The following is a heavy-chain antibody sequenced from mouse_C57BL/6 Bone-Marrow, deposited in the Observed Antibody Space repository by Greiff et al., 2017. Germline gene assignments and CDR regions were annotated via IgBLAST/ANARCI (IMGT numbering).Heavy chain of an antibody. J-gene: IGHJ4*01. CDR3: TRGGEAGVS. CDR1: GYTFTDYE. CDR2: IDPDTGGT. V-gene: IGHV1-15*01. D-gene: IGHD2-13*01. Sequence: QVQLQQSGAELVRPGASVTLSCKASGYTFTDYEMHWVKQTPVHGLEWIGAIDPDTGGTAYNQKFKGKAILTADKSSITAYMEIRSLTAEDSAVYYCTRGGEAGVSWGQGTSVTVSS.